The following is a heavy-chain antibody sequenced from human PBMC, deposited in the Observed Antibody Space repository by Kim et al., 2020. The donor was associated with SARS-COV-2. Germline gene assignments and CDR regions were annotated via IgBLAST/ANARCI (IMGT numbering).Heavy chain of an antibody. CDR3: ASRIAAAGFGYYYYGMDV. V-gene: IGHV4-39*01. CDR1: GGSISSSSYY. J-gene: IGHJ6*02. CDR2: IYYSGST. D-gene: IGHD6-13*01. Sequence: SETLSLTCTVSGGSISSSSYYWGWIRQPPGKGLEWIGSIYYSGSTYYNPSLKSRVTISVDTSKNQFSLKLSSVTAADTAVYYCASRIAAAGFGYYYYGMDVWGQGTTVTVSS.